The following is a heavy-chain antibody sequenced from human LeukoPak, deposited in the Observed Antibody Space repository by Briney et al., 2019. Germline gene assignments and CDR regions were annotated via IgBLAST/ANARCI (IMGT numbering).Heavy chain of an antibody. V-gene: IGHV1-2*04. CDR2: INPNSGGT. D-gene: IGHD3-10*01. Sequence: ASVKVSCKASGYTFTGYYMHWVRQAPGQGLEWMGWINPNSGGTNYAQKFQGWVTMTRDTSISTAYMELRSLRSDDTAVYYCARTTPLLLWFGDYWGQGTLVTVSS. CDR3: ARTTPLLLWFGDY. J-gene: IGHJ4*02. CDR1: GYTFTGYY.